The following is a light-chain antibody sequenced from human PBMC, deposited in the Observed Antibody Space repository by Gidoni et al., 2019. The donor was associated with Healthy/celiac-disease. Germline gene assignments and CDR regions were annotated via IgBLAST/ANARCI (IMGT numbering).Light chain of an antibody. CDR3: QQRSNWIT. V-gene: IGKV3-11*01. J-gene: IGKJ5*01. Sequence: EIVLTQSPATLSLSPGERATLSCRASQSVSSYLAWYQHKPGQAPRLLIYEASNRATGIPARFRGSGSGTDFTLSISSLEPEDFAVYYCQQRSNWITFGQGTRLEIK. CDR2: EAS. CDR1: QSVSSY.